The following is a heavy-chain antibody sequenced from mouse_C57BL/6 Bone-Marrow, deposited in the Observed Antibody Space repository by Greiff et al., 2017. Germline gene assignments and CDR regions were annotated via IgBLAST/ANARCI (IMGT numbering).Heavy chain of an antibody. CDR3: ARKKFSSTMVTAFDY. CDR1: GYTFTSYW. J-gene: IGHJ2*01. Sequence: QVQLQQSGAELVKPGASVKLSCKASGYTFTSYWMHWVKQRPGQGLEWIGMIHPNSGSTNYNEQFKSKATLTVVKSSSTAYMQLSSLTSEDSAVYYCARKKFSSTMVTAFDYWSQGTTLTVSS. V-gene: IGHV1-64*01. D-gene: IGHD2-2*01. CDR2: IHPNSGST.